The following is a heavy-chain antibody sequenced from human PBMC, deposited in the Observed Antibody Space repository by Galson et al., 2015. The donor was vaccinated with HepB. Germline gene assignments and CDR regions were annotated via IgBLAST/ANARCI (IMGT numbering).Heavy chain of an antibody. CDR1: GFTFSSYE. CDR3: ARDRGDDVWGSYRYTPSYYLDY. Sequence: SLRLSCAASGFTFSSYEMNWVRQAPGKGLEWVSYISSSGSTIYYADSVKGRFTISRDNAKNSLYLQMNSLRAEDTAVYYCARDRGDDVWGSYRYTPSYYLDYWGQGTLVTVSS. CDR2: ISSSGSTI. J-gene: IGHJ4*02. D-gene: IGHD3-16*02. V-gene: IGHV3-48*03.